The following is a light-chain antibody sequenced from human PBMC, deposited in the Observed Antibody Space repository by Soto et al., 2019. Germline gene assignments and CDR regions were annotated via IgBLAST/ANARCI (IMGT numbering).Light chain of an antibody. CDR3: QSYDSSLSGWV. V-gene: IGLV1-40*01. J-gene: IGLJ3*02. Sequence: QSVLTQPPSVSGAPGQGVTISCTGSSSNIGAGYDVHWYQQLPGTAPKLLIYGNFNRPSGVPDRFSGSKSGTSASLAITGLQADDESDYYYQSYDSSLSGWVFGGGTKLTVL. CDR1: SSNIGAGYD. CDR2: GNF.